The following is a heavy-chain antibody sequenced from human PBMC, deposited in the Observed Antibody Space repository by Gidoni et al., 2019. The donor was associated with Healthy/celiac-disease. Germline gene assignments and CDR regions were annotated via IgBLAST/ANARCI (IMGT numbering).Heavy chain of an antibody. CDR1: GGSISSYY. Sequence: QVQLQESGPGLVKPSETLSLTCTVSGGSISSYYCSWIRQPPGKGLEWIGYIYYSGSTNYNPSLKSRVTISVDTSKNQFSLKLSSVTAADTAVYYCARVRTNYGDYVDYWGQGTLVTVSS. CDR3: ARVRTNYGDYVDY. CDR2: IYYSGST. D-gene: IGHD4-17*01. V-gene: IGHV4-59*01. J-gene: IGHJ4*02.